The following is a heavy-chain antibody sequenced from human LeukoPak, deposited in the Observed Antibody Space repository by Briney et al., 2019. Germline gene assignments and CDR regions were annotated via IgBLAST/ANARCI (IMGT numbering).Heavy chain of an antibody. Sequence: PGGSLRLSCAASGFTFSSFAMSWVRQAPGKGLEWVSTISSAGGTTYYADSVKGRFTISRDNSKKTLDLQMISLRAEDTAVYFCAKSSAAAVKNYFFDSWGQGTLVTVSS. CDR1: GFTFSSFA. V-gene: IGHV3-23*01. J-gene: IGHJ4*02. CDR2: ISSAGGTT. CDR3: AKSSAAAVKNYFFDS. D-gene: IGHD6-25*01.